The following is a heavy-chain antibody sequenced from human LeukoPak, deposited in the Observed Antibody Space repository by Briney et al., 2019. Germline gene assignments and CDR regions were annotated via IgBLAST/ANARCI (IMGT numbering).Heavy chain of an antibody. CDR1: GGSISGYY. V-gene: IGHV4-59*08. D-gene: IGHD6-19*01. J-gene: IGHJ4*02. Sequence: PSETLSLTCTVSGGSISGYYWSWIRQPPGKGLEWIAYIYYSVSNNHNPSLKSRVTISVDTSKNQFSLKLSSVTATDTAVYYCARHRDYGSGWFGFDYWGQGALVTVSS. CDR2: IYYSVSN. CDR3: ARHRDYGSGWFGFDY.